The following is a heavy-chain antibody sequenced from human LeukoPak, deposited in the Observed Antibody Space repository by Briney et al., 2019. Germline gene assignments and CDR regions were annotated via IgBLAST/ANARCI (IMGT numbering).Heavy chain of an antibody. CDR3: AKGRWLQLPSSYFDY. Sequence: GGSLTLSCAASGFTFSAYAMSWVRQAPGKGLEWVSSISGGDDNTYHADSVEGRFTISRDSSKNTLYLQMNSLRAEDTAIYYCAKGRWLQLPSSYFDYWGQGTLVTVSS. CDR1: GFTFSAYA. CDR2: ISGGDDNT. V-gene: IGHV3-23*01. J-gene: IGHJ4*02. D-gene: IGHD5-24*01.